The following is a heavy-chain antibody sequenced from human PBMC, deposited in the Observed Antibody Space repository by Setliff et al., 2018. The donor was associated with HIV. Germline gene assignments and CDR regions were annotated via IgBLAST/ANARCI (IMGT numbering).Heavy chain of an antibody. D-gene: IGHD3-22*01. CDR2: IRSDESDK. J-gene: IGHJ4*02. Sequence: GSLRLSCAASGFTFSSYGMHWVRQAPGKGLEWVAFIRSDESDKHYADSVKGRFTISRDNSKNTLYLQMNSLRVEDTAVYYCTKTMYYYDSSGYGINPSWGQGTLVTVSS. CDR1: GFTFSSYG. CDR3: TKTMYYYDSSGYGINPS. V-gene: IGHV3-30*02.